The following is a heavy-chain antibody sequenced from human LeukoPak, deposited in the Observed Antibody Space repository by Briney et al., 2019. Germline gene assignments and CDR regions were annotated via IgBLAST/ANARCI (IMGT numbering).Heavy chain of an antibody. CDR2: IWHDGATK. D-gene: IGHD3-16*01. Sequence: GGSLRLSCAASGFTFSNYAMSWVRQAPGKGLDWVAMIWHDGATKFYADSVKGRFTISRDNSKDTLYLQMDSLRAEDTAVFYCARELLGEGPDAFDVWGQGTIVSVSS. CDR3: ARELLGEGPDAFDV. V-gene: IGHV3-33*08. J-gene: IGHJ3*01. CDR1: GFTFSNYA.